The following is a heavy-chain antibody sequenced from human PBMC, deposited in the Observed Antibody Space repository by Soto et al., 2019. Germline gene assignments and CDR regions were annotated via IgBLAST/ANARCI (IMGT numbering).Heavy chain of an antibody. CDR2: INHSGST. CDR1: GGSFSGYY. D-gene: IGHD4-17*01. V-gene: IGHV4-34*01. J-gene: IGHJ4*02. CDR3: ARVPYGDYGLDY. Sequence: PSETLSLTCAVYGGSFSGYYWSWIRQPPGKGLEWIGEINHSGSTNYNPSLKSRVTISVDTSKNQFSLKLSSVTAADTAVYYCARVPYGDYGLDYWGQGTLVTVSS.